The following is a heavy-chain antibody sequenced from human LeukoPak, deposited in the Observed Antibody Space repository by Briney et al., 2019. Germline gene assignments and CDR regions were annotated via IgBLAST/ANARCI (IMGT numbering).Heavy chain of an antibody. CDR1: GFTFSGYA. Sequence: GGSLRLSCAASGFTFSGYAMNWVRQAPGKGLEWVSGISGTSDTIHYADSVKGRLTISRDNFKNTVYLQMNSLRVDDTAVYYFATPDVRLRYFDWSPNEWGQGTLVTVSS. J-gene: IGHJ4*02. V-gene: IGHV3-23*01. CDR3: ATPDVRLRYFDWSPNE. CDR2: ISGTSDTI. D-gene: IGHD3-9*01.